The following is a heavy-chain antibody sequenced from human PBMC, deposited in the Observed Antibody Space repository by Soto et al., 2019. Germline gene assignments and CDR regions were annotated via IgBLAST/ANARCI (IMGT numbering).Heavy chain of an antibody. CDR2: INPSGGST. V-gene: IGHV1-46*01. D-gene: IGHD3-10*01. J-gene: IGHJ6*02. CDR1: GYTFTSYY. CDR3: ARESPQPGGSGSYYNMPHYYYGMDV. Sequence: ASVKVSCKASGYTFTSYYMHWVRQAPGQGLEWMGIINPSGGSTSYAQKFQGRVTMTRDTSTSTVYMELSSLRSEDTAVYYCARESPQPGGSGSYYNMPHYYYGMDVWGQGTTVTVSS.